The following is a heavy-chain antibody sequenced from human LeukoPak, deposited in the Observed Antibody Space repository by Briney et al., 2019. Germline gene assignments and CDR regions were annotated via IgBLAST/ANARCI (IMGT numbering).Heavy chain of an antibody. D-gene: IGHD6-19*01. J-gene: IGHJ4*02. V-gene: IGHV3-11*04. CDR1: GFTFSDYH. Sequence: PGGSLRLSCAASGFTFSDYHMSWVRQAPGKGLEWISYISTSGRSIYQADSVKGRFTISRDNAKNSLYLQMNSLRAEDTAVYYCARDVPRSGWSLVYWGQGTLVTVSS. CDR2: ISTSGRSI. CDR3: ARDVPRSGWSLVY.